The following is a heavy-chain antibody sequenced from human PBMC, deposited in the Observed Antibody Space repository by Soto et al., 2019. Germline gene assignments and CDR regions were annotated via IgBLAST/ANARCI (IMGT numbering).Heavy chain of an antibody. CDR2: ISTTGSTI. D-gene: IGHD1-26*01. J-gene: IGHJ5*02. V-gene: IGHV3-11*01. Sequence: QVQLVESGGDLVKPGGSLRLSCAASGFTFSDYYMSWIRQAPGKGLEWVSYISTTGSTIYYADSVKGRFTISRDNAKNSLYLQMNSLRAEDTAIYYCARDRSQYSGTWNWFDPWGQGTLVTVSS. CDR3: ARDRSQYSGTWNWFDP. CDR1: GFTFSDYY.